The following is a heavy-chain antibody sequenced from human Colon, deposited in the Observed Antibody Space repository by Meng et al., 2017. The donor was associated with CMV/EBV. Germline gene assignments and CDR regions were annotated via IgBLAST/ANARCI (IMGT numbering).Heavy chain of an antibody. D-gene: IGHD3-3*01. V-gene: IGHV3-21*01. CDR3: ARLLIYDFWSGFDY. Sequence: GGSLRLSCAASGFTFSSYGMNWVRQAPGRGLEWVASIVTTGSAVYYADSVKGRFTISRDNAKNSLYLQMSSLSAEDTAVYYCARLLIYDFWSGFDYWGQGTLVTVSS. J-gene: IGHJ4*02. CDR2: IVTTGSAV. CDR1: GFTFSSYG.